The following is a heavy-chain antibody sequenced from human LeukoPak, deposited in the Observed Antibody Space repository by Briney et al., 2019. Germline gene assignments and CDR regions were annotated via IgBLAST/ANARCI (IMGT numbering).Heavy chain of an antibody. V-gene: IGHV4-4*07. CDR1: GGSIRNYF. CDR2: IYTSGSI. Sequence: SETLSLTCSVSGGSIRNYFWSWIRQPAGKGLEWIGRIYTSGSIDYKPSLRSRVTMPVDTSRNQFSLKLSSVTAADTAMYYCARAQDRYSSSWFEIDYWGQGTLVTVSS. J-gene: IGHJ4*02. CDR3: ARAQDRYSSSWFEIDY. D-gene: IGHD6-13*01.